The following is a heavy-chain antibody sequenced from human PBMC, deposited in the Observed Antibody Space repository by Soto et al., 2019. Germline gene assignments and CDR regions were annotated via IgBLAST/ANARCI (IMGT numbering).Heavy chain of an antibody. CDR3: VRSRGGEYFGEQLA. D-gene: IGHD3-10*01. CDR2: IGTAADT. V-gene: IGHV3-13*04. J-gene: IGHJ4*02. CDR1: GFTFSLYD. Sequence: EVRLVESGGGLVQPGGSLRLSCATSGFTFSLYDMYWVRQGSGKSLEWVSAIGTAADTYYPVSVQGGFIISRDNANSFLDRQMNSLRAGDTAVYYCVRSRGGEYFGEQLAWGQGTLVTVSS.